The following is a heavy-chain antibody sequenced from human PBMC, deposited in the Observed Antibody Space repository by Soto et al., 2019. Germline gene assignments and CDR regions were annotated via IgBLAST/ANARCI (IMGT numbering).Heavy chain of an antibody. CDR2: ISYSAKT. V-gene: IGHV4-38-2*01. CDR3: TRGAGAPWVRFDS. CDR1: GYSITSGFY. Sequence: PSETLSLTCGVSGYSITSGFYWGWVRQSPGKGLEWIGTISYSAKTFYNPSLASRFSMAVDSSKNQFSLRLTSVTAADTALYYFTRGAGAPWVRFDSWGRGILVTVSS. J-gene: IGHJ4*02. D-gene: IGHD3-16*01.